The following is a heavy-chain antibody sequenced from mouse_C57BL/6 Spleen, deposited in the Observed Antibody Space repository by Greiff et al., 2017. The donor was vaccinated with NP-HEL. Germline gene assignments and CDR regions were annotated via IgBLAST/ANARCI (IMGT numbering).Heavy chain of an antibody. D-gene: IGHD1-1*01. J-gene: IGHJ1*03. CDR2: INPNNGGT. V-gene: IGHV1-22*01. CDR1: GYTFTDYN. Sequence: VQLKQSGPELVKPGASVKMSCKASGYTFTDYNMHWVKQSHGKSLEWIGYINPNNGGTSYNQKFKGKATLTVNKSSSTAYRELRSLTSEDSAVYYCARWYYGSSRYFDVWGTGTTVTVSS. CDR3: ARWYYGSSRYFDV.